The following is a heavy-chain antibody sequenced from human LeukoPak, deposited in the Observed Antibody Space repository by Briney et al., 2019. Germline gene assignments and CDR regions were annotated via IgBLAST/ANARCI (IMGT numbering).Heavy chain of an antibody. CDR2: IHHSGST. CDR1: GGSISRNNW. D-gene: IGHD5-24*01. CDR3: ARHTSMATRTNWFDP. J-gene: IGHJ5*01. Sequence: SETLSLTCAVSGGSISRNNWWSWVRQPPGKGLEWIGEIHHSGSTNYNPSLKSRVTMSVDKSKNQFSLKLNAVTAADTAVYYCARHTSMATRTNWFDPWGQGALVTVSS. V-gene: IGHV4-4*02.